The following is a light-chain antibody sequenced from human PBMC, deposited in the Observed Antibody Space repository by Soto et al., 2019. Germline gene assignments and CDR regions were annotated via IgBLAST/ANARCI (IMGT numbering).Light chain of an antibody. CDR2: SAS. J-gene: IGKJ1*01. V-gene: IGKV3-15*01. Sequence: IVMTHSLATLSVYPGESATLSCRASQSVSSDLAWYHQKPGQAPRLLIYSASTRATGIPARFSGSGSGTEFTLTINSLQSEDFAVYYCQQYNNWPRTFGQGTKADIK. CDR1: QSVSSD. CDR3: QQYNNWPRT.